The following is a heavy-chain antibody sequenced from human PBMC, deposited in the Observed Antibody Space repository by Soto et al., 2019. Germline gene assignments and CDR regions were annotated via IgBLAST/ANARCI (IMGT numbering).Heavy chain of an antibody. CDR2: ISWNSGSI. CDR3: AKGLGYCSSTNRYAGIDY. V-gene: IGHV3-9*01. Sequence: GGSLRLSCAASGFTFDDYAMHWVRQAPGKGLEWVSGISWNSGSIGYADSVKGRFTISRDNAKNSLYLQMNSLRAEDTALYYCAKGLGYCSSTNRYAGIDYWGQGTLVTVSS. CDR1: GFTFDDYA. J-gene: IGHJ4*02. D-gene: IGHD2-2*01.